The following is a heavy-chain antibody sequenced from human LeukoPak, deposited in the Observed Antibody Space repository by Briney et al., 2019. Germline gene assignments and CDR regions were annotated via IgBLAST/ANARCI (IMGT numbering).Heavy chain of an antibody. J-gene: IGHJ4*02. Sequence: PSQTLSLTCTVSGGSISSGSYYWSRIRQPAGKGLEWIGRIYTSGSTNYNPSLKSRVTISVDTSKNQFSLKLSSVTAADTAVYYCARGNYYDSSGYYLPTPDYWGQGTLVTVSS. CDR3: ARGNYYDSSGYYLPTPDY. CDR2: IYTSGST. CDR1: GGSISSGSYY. D-gene: IGHD3-22*01. V-gene: IGHV4-61*02.